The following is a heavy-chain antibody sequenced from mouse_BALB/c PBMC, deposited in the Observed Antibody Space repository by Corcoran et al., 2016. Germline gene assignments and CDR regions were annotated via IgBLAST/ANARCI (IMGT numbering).Heavy chain of an antibody. CDR2: INIYTGES. Sequence: QIQLVQSGPELKKPGETVKISCKASGYTFTNYGMNWVKQATGKGLKWMGWINIYTGESTYADDFKGRFDFSLETSASTAYLQINNLKNEDTATYFGARATAHYYAMDYWGQGTSVTVSS. V-gene: IGHV9-3-1*01. J-gene: IGHJ4*01. D-gene: IGHD1-2*01. CDR3: ARATAHYYAMDY. CDR1: GYTFTNYG.